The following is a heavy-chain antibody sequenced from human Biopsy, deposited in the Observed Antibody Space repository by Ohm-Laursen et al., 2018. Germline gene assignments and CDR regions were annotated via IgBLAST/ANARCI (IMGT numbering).Heavy chain of an antibody. D-gene: IGHD1-14*01. J-gene: IGHJ5*02. CDR1: GFSLRNYT. CDR3: PRGRSHLLPDHDWFDP. V-gene: IGHV3-21*06. CDR2: ISRSTSHI. Sequence: SLRLSCSASGFSLRNYTINWVRQAPGKGLEWVSSISRSTSHILYAETLKGRFTSSRDNAKNSVYLQMNSLRAEDTGVYYCPRGRSHLLPDHDWFDPWGQGTLVTVSS.